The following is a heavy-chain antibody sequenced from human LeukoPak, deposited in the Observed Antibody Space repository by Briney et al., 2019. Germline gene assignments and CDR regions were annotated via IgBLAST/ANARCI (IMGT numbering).Heavy chain of an antibody. D-gene: IGHD6-19*01. CDR3: ARVGQQWEPLDY. V-gene: IGHV3-66*01. CDR1: GFTVSSNY. J-gene: IGHJ4*02. CDR2: IYSGGST. Sequence: GGSLRLSCAASGFTVSSNYMSWVRQAPRKGLEWVSVIYSGGSTYYADSVKGRFTISRDNSKNTLYLQMNSLRAEDTAVYYCARVGQQWEPLDYWGPGTLVTVSS.